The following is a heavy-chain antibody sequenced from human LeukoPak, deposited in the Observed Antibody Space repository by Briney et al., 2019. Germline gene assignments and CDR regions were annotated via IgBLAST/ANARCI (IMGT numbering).Heavy chain of an antibody. Sequence: GGSLRLSCAASGFTFSSYTMTWVRLAPGKGLECVSGISGTGASTYYADSVKGRFTISRDNSKNTLYLQMNSLRAEDTAVYYCAKGISSGWYYFDYWGQGTPVTVSS. CDR3: AKGISSGWYYFDY. J-gene: IGHJ4*02. CDR1: GFTFSSYT. D-gene: IGHD6-19*01. V-gene: IGHV3-23*01. CDR2: ISGTGAST.